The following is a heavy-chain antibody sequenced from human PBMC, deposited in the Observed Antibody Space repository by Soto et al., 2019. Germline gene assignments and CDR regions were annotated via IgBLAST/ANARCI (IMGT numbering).Heavy chain of an antibody. CDR1: GFRFSDYP. J-gene: IGHJ6*02. D-gene: IGHD1-1*01. CDR2: INRRGTST. CDR3: VRGTPTPGLDI. Sequence: EVQLVESGGGLAQPGGSLRLSCVGSGFRFSDYPLNWVRQAPGQGLEWVANINRRGTSTNYVDSVRGRFSTSRDNTRNSFYLNMDSLRVGDTATYYCVRGTPTPGLDIWGRGTTVTVSS. V-gene: IGHV3-7*03.